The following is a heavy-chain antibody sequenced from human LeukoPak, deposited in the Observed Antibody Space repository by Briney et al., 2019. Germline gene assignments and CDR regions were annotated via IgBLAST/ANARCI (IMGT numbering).Heavy chain of an antibody. CDR3: ARTPLRGATFFTSYPNWFDT. Sequence: SETLSLTCTVSGGSISSYYWSWIRQPAGKGLEWIGRVYSSGSTDYNPSLKSRLSISVDTSKIQFSLRLSSVTVADTAVYYCARTPLRGATFFTSYPNWFDTWGQGILVTVSS. D-gene: IGHD3-10*01. V-gene: IGHV4-4*07. J-gene: IGHJ5*02. CDR1: GGSISSYY. CDR2: VYSSGST.